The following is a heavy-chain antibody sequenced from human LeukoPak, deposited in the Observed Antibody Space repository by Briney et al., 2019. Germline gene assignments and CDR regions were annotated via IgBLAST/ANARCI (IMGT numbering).Heavy chain of an antibody. Sequence: SETLSLTCTVSGGSISSSSYYWGWIRQPPGKGLEWIGSIYYSGSTYYNPSLKSRVTISVDTSKNQFSLKLSSVTAADTAVYYCARGPDDSIYYYYYDMDVWGQGTTVTVSS. CDR3: ARGPDDSIYYYYYDMDV. D-gene: IGHD4-4*01. CDR1: GGSISSSSYY. J-gene: IGHJ6*02. CDR2: IYYSGST. V-gene: IGHV4-39*07.